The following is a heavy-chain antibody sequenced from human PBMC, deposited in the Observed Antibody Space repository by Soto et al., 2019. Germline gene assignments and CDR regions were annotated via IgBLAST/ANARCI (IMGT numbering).Heavy chain of an antibody. V-gene: IGHV3-33*01. D-gene: IGHD6-13*01. CDR1: GFTFSSYG. J-gene: IGHJ4*02. Sequence: QVQLVESGGGVVQPGRSLRLSCAASGFTFSSYGMHWVRQAPGKGLEWVAVIWYDGSNKYYADSVKGRFTNSRDNSKDTLYLQMNSLRAEDTAVYYCARGRGIAAAGDYWGQGTLVTVSS. CDR2: IWYDGSNK. CDR3: ARGRGIAAAGDY.